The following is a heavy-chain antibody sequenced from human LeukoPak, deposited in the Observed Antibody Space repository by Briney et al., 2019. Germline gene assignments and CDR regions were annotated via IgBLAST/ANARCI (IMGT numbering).Heavy chain of an antibody. V-gene: IGHV3-73*01. CDR3: TSHIAVAASSIRPGTDY. D-gene: IGHD6-19*01. J-gene: IGHJ4*02. CDR2: IRSKANSYAT. Sequence: GGSLRLSCAASGFTFSGSAMHWVRQASGKGLEWVGRIRSKANSYATAYAASVKGRFTISRDDSKNTAYLQMNSLETEDTAVYYCTSHIAVAASSIRPGTDYWGQGTLVTVSS. CDR1: GFTFSGSA.